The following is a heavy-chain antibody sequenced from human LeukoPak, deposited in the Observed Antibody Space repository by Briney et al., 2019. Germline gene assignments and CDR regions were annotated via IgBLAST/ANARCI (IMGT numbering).Heavy chain of an antibody. Sequence: PGGSLRLSCAASGFTFSSYAMHWVRQAPGKGLEWVAVISYDGSNKYYADSVKGRFTISRDNSKNTLYLQMNSLRAEDTAVYYCASLSVAGPLDYWGQGTLVTVSS. D-gene: IGHD6-19*01. CDR1: GFTFSSYA. J-gene: IGHJ4*02. V-gene: IGHV3-30*04. CDR3: ASLSVAGPLDY. CDR2: ISYDGSNK.